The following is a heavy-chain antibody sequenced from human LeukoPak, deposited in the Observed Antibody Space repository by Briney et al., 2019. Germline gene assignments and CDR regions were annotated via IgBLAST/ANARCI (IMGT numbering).Heavy chain of an antibody. CDR2: INHSGST. CDR1: GGSFSGYY. Sequence: SETLSLTCAVYGGSFSGYYWSWIRQPPGKGLEWIGEINHSGSTNYNPSLKSRVTISVDTFKNQFSLKLSSVTAADTAVYYCARGHRINIVVVPAAVPPKGWFDPWGQGTLVTVSS. V-gene: IGHV4-34*01. D-gene: IGHD2-2*01. CDR3: ARGHRINIVVVPAAVPPKGWFDP. J-gene: IGHJ5*02.